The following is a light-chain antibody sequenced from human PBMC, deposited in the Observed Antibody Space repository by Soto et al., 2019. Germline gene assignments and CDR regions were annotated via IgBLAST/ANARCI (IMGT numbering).Light chain of an antibody. V-gene: IGKV1-39*01. CDR1: QNISSY. CDR2: AAS. Sequence: DIQMTQSPSSPSASVGDRVTMTCRASQNISSYLNWYQQKPGKAPKLLIYAASSLQSGVPSRFSGSGSGTDFTLTISSLQPEDFATYYCQQSYSTPRTFGQGTKVEIK. CDR3: QQSYSTPRT. J-gene: IGKJ1*01.